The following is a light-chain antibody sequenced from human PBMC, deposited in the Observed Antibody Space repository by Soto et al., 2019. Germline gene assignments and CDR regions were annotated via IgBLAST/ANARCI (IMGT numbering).Light chain of an antibody. Sequence: EIVLTQSPGTLSLSPGERATLSCRASQSVSSSYLAWYQQKPGQAPRLLIYGASSRATGIPDRFSGSGSGTDFTLTLSRLEPEDFALYYCQQYGSSPPWTFGQGNKVEMK. CDR2: GAS. J-gene: IGKJ1*01. CDR1: QSVSSSY. CDR3: QQYGSSPPWT. V-gene: IGKV3-20*01.